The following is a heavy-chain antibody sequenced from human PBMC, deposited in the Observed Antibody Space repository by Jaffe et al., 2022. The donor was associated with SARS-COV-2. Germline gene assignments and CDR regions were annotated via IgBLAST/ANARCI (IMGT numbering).Heavy chain of an antibody. CDR2: ISAYNGNT. CDR3: ASGATNNYDSSGYYYQSFEY. CDR1: GYTFTSYG. Sequence: QVQLVQSGAEVKKPGASVKVSCKASGYTFTSYGISWVRQAPGQGLEWMGWISAYNGNTNYAQKLQGRVTMTTDTSTSTAYMELRSLRSDDTAVYYCASGATNNYDSSGYYYQSFEYWGQGTLVTVSS. D-gene: IGHD3-22*01. V-gene: IGHV1-18*01. J-gene: IGHJ4*02.